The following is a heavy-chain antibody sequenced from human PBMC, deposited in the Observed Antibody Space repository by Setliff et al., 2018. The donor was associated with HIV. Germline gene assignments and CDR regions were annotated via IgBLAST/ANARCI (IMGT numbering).Heavy chain of an antibody. CDR2: IYNTGST. V-gene: IGHV4-31*03. CDR1: GGSISSGGFY. Sequence: SETLSLTCTVTGGSISSGGFYWTWIRQHPGKGLEWIGYIYNTGSTYHSPSLESRVTISIDTSKNQFSLKLSSVTAADTAVYFCTRDGGGDYGVYAPDYWGQGTLVTVSS. CDR3: TRDGGGDYGVYAPDY. J-gene: IGHJ4*02. D-gene: IGHD4-17*01.